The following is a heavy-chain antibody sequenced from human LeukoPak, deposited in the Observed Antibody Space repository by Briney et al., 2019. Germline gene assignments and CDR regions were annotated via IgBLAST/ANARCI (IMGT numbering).Heavy chain of an antibody. CDR2: INHSGST. J-gene: IGHJ4*02. CDR1: GVSFSGYY. CDR3: PTDCKLPWFDY. Sequence: PSETLSLTCAAYGVSFSGYYWSWIRQPPGKGLEWIGEINHSGSTNYNPSLKSRVTISVDTSKNQFSLKLSSVTAADTAGYYWPTDCKLPWFDYWGQGTLVTVSS. D-gene: IGHD2-15*01. V-gene: IGHV4-34*01.